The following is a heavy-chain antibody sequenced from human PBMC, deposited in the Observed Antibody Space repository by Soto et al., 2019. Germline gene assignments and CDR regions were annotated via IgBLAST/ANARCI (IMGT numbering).Heavy chain of an antibody. CDR1: GYSISSGYH. D-gene: IGHD3-22*01. J-gene: IGHJ4*02. CDR2: VHHSGST. CDR3: ARTMYYDSSFDY. Sequence: SETLSLTCAVSGYSISSGYHWGWIRQPPGKGLEWLGSVHHSGSTYYNPSLKSRLTISVDTSKNQFSLKLSSVTAADTAVYYCARTMYYDSSFDYWGQGTLVTVSS. V-gene: IGHV4-38-2*01.